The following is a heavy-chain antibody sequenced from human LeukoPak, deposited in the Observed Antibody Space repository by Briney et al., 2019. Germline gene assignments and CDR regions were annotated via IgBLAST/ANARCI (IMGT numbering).Heavy chain of an antibody. CDR1: GYTSANFD. CDR3: GRGYAMDV. J-gene: IGHJ6*02. Sequence: ASVKVSCKASGYTSANFDINWVWQGPGQGIEWKGCMNLNSGRSGYRQEFQRSGTMTTNTSMTTSYMELSSLRSEDTAVYYCGRGYAMDVWGQGTTVTVSS. V-gene: IGHV1-8*01. CDR2: MNLNSGRS.